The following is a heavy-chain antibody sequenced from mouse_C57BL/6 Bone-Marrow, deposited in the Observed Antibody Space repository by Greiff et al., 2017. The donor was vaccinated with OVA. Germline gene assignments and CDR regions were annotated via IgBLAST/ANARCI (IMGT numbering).Heavy chain of an antibody. D-gene: IGHD1-1*01. V-gene: IGHV1-69*01. Sequence: QVQLQQSGAELVMPGASVKLSCKASGYTFPSYWMHWVKQRPGQGLEWIGEIDPSDSYTNYNQKFKGKSTLTVDKSSSTAYMQLSSLTSEDSAVYYCARRVVPLYWDFDVWGTGTTVTVSS. CDR1: GYTFPSYW. CDR2: IDPSDSYT. J-gene: IGHJ1*03. CDR3: ARRVVPLYWDFDV.